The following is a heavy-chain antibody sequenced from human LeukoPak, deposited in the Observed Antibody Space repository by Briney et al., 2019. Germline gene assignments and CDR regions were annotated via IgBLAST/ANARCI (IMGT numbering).Heavy chain of an antibody. CDR1: GGSFSGYY. Sequence: SETLSLTCAVYGGSFSGYYWSWIRQPPGKGLEWIGEINHSGSTNYNPSLKSRVTISVDTSKNRFSLKLSSVTAADTAVYYCARRESIPAWTDWFDPWGQGTLVTVSS. D-gene: IGHD2-2*01. J-gene: IGHJ5*02. V-gene: IGHV4-34*01. CDR2: INHSGST. CDR3: ARRESIPAWTDWFDP.